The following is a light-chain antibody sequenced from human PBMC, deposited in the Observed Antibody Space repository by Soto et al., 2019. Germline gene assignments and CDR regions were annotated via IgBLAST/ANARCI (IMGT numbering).Light chain of an antibody. CDR2: VVS. CDR1: SSDVGGYDY. Sequence: QSALTQPRSVSGSPGQSVTISCTGTSSDVGGYDYVSWYQHHPGKAPKLMIYVVSRRPSGVPDRFSGSKSGNTASLTISGLQAEDEADSYCCSYAGRYTWMFGGGTKLTVL. J-gene: IGLJ3*02. V-gene: IGLV2-11*01. CDR3: CSYAGRYTWM.